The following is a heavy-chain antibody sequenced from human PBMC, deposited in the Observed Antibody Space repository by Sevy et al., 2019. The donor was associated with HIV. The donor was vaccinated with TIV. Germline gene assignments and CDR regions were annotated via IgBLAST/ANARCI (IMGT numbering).Heavy chain of an antibody. Sequence: GESLKISCKGSGYSFTSYWIGWVRQMPGKGLEWMGIIYPGDSDTRYSPSFQGQVTISADKSISTAYLQWSSLKASDTAVYYCARSYCSGGSCVRVGAFDIWGQGTMVTVSS. D-gene: IGHD2-15*01. J-gene: IGHJ3*02. CDR3: ARSYCSGGSCVRVGAFDI. CDR2: IYPGDSDT. V-gene: IGHV5-51*01. CDR1: GYSFTSYW.